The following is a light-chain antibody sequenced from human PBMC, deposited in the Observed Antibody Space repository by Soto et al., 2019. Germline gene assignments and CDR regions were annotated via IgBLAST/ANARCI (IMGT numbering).Light chain of an antibody. V-gene: IGLV2-14*01. CDR3: SSYTSSSTL. J-gene: IGLJ1*01. Sequence: QSVLTQPASVSGSPGQSITISCTGTSSDVGSYNYVSWYQQHPGKAPKLMIYEVSDRPSGISSRFSGSKSGNTASLTISGLQTEDEADYYCSSYTSSSTLFGTGTKVIVL. CDR1: SSDVGSYNY. CDR2: EVS.